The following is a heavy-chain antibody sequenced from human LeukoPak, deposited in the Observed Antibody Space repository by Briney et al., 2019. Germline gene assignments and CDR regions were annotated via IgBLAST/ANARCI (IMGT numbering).Heavy chain of an antibody. J-gene: IGHJ6*02. CDR3: AKVRTGSSFPNYYYYGMDV. V-gene: IGHV3-23*01. D-gene: IGHD6-6*01. CDR2: ISGSGSNT. CDR1: GFTFSNYA. Sequence: GGSLRLSCAASGFTFSNYAMTWVRQAPGKGLECVSVISGSGSNTDYADSVKGRFTISRDNSKNTLSLQMNSLRAEDTAVYYCAKVRTGSSFPNYYYYGMDVWGQGTTVTVSS.